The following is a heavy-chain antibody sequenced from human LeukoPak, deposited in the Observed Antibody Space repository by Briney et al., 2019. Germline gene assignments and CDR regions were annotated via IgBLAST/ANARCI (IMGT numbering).Heavy chain of an antibody. J-gene: IGHJ3*02. D-gene: IGHD2-21*02. CDR3: AKDPIVFNSGDYYLGAFNI. Sequence: GESLKISCAASGFTFSSFALNWVRQAPGKGPEWVSAISGSGGKTWYADSVKGRFTISRDDSKNTLYLQMNSLRAEDTAVYYCAKDPIVFNSGDYYLGAFNIWGQGTMVTVSS. V-gene: IGHV3-23*01. CDR1: GFTFSSFA. CDR2: ISGSGGKT.